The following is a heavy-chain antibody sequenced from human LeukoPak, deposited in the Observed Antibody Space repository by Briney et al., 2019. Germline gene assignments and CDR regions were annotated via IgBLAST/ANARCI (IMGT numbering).Heavy chain of an antibody. CDR3: ARDTDSRDYYYYYMDV. V-gene: IGHV3-11*04. D-gene: IGHD3-22*01. J-gene: IGHJ6*03. CDR2: ISSSGSTI. Sequence: GGSLRLSCAASGFTFSDYYMSWIRQAPGKGLEWVSYISSSGSTIYYADSVKGRFTISRDNAKNSLYLQMNSLRAEDTAVYYCARDTDSRDYYYYYMDVWGKGTTVTVSS. CDR1: GFTFSDYY.